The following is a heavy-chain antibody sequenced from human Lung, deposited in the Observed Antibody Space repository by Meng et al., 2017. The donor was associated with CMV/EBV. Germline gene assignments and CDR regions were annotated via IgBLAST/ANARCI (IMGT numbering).Heavy chain of an antibody. CDR2: ISYDGFNK. Sequence: GESLKISCAASAFTFNNYAMHWVRQAPGKGLEWVAVISYDGFNKYYAESVNGRFTISRDNSKNTLYLQMNSLRAEDTAVYYCARDLLSSSSGYPPLSFDPWWQRTL. V-gene: IGHV3-30-3*01. CDR1: AFTFNNYA. J-gene: IGHJ5*02. D-gene: IGHD6-13*01. CDR3: ARDLLSSSSGYPPLSFDP.